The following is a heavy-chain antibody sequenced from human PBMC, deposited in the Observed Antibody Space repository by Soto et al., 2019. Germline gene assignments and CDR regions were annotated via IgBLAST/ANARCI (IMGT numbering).Heavy chain of an antibody. J-gene: IGHJ6*02. CDR1: GFTFSNAW. CDR3: TTGVTSGYSSSPEILYYYYYGMDV. D-gene: IGHD6-13*01. Sequence: PGGSLRLSCAASGFTFSNAWMSWVRQAPGKGLEWVGRIKSKTDGGTTDYAAPVKGRFTISRDDSKNTLYLQMNSLKTEDTAVYYCTTGVTSGYSSSPEILYYYYYGMDVWGQGTTVTV. V-gene: IGHV3-15*01. CDR2: IKSKTDGGTT.